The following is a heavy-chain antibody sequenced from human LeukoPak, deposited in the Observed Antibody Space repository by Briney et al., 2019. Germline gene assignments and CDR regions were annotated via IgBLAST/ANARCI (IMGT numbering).Heavy chain of an antibody. J-gene: IGHJ4*02. Sequence: GGSLRLSCAASGFTLRSYTMNWVRQAPGKGLEWVSSIGISSNKIYYADSVKGRFIISRDNAKNSVYLQMNSLRAEDTAVYYCARDGSSSSGGDYYFDYWGQGTLVTVSS. CDR2: IGISSNKI. V-gene: IGHV3-21*01. CDR1: GFTLRSYT. D-gene: IGHD2-2*01. CDR3: ARDGSSSSGGDYYFDY.